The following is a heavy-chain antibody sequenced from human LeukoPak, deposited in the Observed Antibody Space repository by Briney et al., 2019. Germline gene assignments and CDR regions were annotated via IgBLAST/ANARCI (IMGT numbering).Heavy chain of an antibody. J-gene: IGHJ3*02. D-gene: IGHD5-24*01. CDR3: ARDTSMAAFDI. CDR1: GGSISSGSYY. Sequence: SQTLSLTCTVSGGSISSGSYYWSWIRQPAGKGLEWIGRIYTSGSTNYNPSLKSRVTISVDTSKIQFSLKLSSVTAADTAVYYCARDTSMAAFDIWGQGTMVTVSS. CDR2: IYTSGST. V-gene: IGHV4-61*02.